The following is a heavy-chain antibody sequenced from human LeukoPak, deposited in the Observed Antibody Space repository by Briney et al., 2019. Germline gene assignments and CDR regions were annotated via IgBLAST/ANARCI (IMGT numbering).Heavy chain of an antibody. V-gene: IGHV3-23*01. J-gene: IGHJ4*02. CDR3: AKGVKQWLAGYYFDC. CDR1: GFTFSSYA. D-gene: IGHD6-19*01. CDR2: ISGSGGST. Sequence: GGSLRLSCAASGFTFSSYAMSWVRQAPGKGLEWVSAISGSGGSTYYADSVKGRFTISRDNSKNTLYLQMNSLRAEDTAVYYCAKGVKQWLAGYYFDCWGQGTLVTVSS.